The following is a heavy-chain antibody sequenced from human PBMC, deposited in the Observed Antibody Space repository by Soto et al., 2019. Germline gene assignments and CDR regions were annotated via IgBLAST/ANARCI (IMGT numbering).Heavy chain of an antibody. D-gene: IGHD6-19*01. V-gene: IGHV3-23*01. CDR3: AKDRQWMLPYHFDS. CDR2: ISGSGGST. J-gene: IGHJ4*02. Sequence: PGGSLRLSCAASGFAFTCYAMAWVRQAPGKGLEWVSSISGSGGSTYYADSVKGRFTISRDNSKNTLFLQMNSLRAEDTALYYCAKDRQWMLPYHFDSWGQGTLVTVSS. CDR1: GFAFTCYA.